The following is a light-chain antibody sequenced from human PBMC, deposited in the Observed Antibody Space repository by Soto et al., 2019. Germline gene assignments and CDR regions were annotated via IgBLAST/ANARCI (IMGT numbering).Light chain of an antibody. J-gene: IGLJ3*02. V-gene: IGLV6-57*03. CDR3: QSYDSNDLWA. CDR2: EDN. Sequence: NFMLTQPHSVSESPGKTVTISCTRSSGSIATDYVQWFHQRPGSAPTTVIYEDNQRPSGVPDRFSGSIDISSNSASLTISGLKTEDDGHYYCQSYDSNDLWAFGGGTKLTVL. CDR1: SGSIATDY.